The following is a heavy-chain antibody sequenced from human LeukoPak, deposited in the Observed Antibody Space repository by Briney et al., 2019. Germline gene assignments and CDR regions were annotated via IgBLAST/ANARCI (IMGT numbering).Heavy chain of an antibody. V-gene: IGHV3-23*01. CDR3: AKDRSQWLVPSFFDY. Sequence: GGSLRLSCAASGFTFSSYAMSWVRQAPGKGLEWASAISGSGGSTYYADSVKGRFTISRDNSKNTLYLQMNSLRAEDTAVYYCAKDRSQWLVPSFFDYWGQGTLVTVSS. J-gene: IGHJ4*02. CDR1: GFTFSSYA. D-gene: IGHD6-19*01. CDR2: ISGSGGST.